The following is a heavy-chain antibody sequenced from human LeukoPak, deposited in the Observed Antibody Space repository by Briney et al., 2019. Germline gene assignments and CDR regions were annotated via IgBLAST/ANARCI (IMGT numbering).Heavy chain of an antibody. CDR3: ARADSSGTPNLS. J-gene: IGHJ4*02. CDR2: ISAYNGNT. V-gene: IGHV1-18*01. CDR1: GYTFTSYG. Sequence: ASVKVSCKASGYTFTSYGISWVRQAPGQGLEWMGWISAYNGNTNYALKLQGRVTMTTDTSTSTAYMELRSLRSDDTAVYYCARADSSGTPNLSWGQGTLVTVSS. D-gene: IGHD3-22*01.